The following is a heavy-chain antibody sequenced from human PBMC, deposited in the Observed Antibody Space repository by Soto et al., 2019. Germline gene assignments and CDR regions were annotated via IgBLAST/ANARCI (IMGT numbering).Heavy chain of an antibody. CDR1: GFTFSSYA. Sequence: EVQLLESGGGLVQPGGSLRLSCAASGFTFSSYAMSWVRQAPGKGLEWVSAISGSGGSTYYADSVKGRFTISRDNSKNTLSLQMTSLRAEDTAVYYCASHFYCNSTSWYTRPIDYWGQGTLVTVSS. J-gene: IGHJ4*02. CDR3: ASHFYCNSTSWYTRPIDY. V-gene: IGHV3-23*01. D-gene: IGHD2-2*02. CDR2: ISGSGGST.